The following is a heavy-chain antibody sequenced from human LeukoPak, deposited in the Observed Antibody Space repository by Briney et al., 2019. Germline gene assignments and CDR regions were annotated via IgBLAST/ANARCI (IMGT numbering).Heavy chain of an antibody. CDR3: ATNPTVTNYYYGMDV. CDR2: MNPNSGNT. J-gene: IGHJ6*02. V-gene: IGHV1-8*01. Sequence: GASVKVSCKASGYTFTSYDINWVRQATGQGLEWMGWMNPNSGNTGYAQKFQGRVTMTRNTSISTAYMELSSLRSEDTAVYYCATNPTVTNYYYGMDVWGQGTTVTVSS. CDR1: GYTFTSYD. D-gene: IGHD4-17*01.